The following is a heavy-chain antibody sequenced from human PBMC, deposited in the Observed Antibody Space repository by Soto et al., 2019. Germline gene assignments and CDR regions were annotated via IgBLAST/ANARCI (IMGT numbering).Heavy chain of an antibody. CDR2: IVVGSGNT. Sequence: GASVKVSCKASGFTFTSSAVQWVRQARGQRLEWIGWIVVGSGNTNYAQKFQERVTITRDMSTSTAYMELSSLRSGDTAVYYCAADHYDFWSGPAADYYGMDVWGQGTTVTVSS. CDR3: AADHYDFWSGPAADYYGMDV. D-gene: IGHD3-3*01. CDR1: GFTFTSSA. J-gene: IGHJ6*02. V-gene: IGHV1-58*01.